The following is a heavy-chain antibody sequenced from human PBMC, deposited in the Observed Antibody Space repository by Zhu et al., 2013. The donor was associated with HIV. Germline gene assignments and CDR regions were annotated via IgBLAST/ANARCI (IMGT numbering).Heavy chain of an antibody. Sequence: QVQLQESGPGLVKPSETLSLTCTVSGGSISPYYWSWIRQPPGKGLEWIGYVYDSGTVNYNPSLKSRVTISVDTSKNQFSLKLSSVTAADTAVYYCARGNMVQGVISYWGQGTLVTVSS. D-gene: IGHD3-10*01. CDR2: VYDSGTV. CDR3: ARGNMVQGVISY. V-gene: IGHV4-59*01. J-gene: IGHJ4*02. CDR1: GGSISPYY.